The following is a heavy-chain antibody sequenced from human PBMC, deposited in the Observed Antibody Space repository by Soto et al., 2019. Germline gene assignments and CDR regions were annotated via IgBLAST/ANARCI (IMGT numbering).Heavy chain of an antibody. CDR3: ARDHGRGIVDY. CDR1: GFTVSSNY. CDR2: IYSGGST. Sequence: EVQLVESGGGLIQPGGSLRLSCAASGFTVSSNYMSWVRQAPGKGLEWVSVIYSGGSTYYADSVKDRFTISRDNSTSTLYLQMNRLRAEDAAVYYCARDHGRGIVDYWVQGALVTVSS. J-gene: IGHJ4*02. D-gene: IGHD3-22*01. V-gene: IGHV3-53*01.